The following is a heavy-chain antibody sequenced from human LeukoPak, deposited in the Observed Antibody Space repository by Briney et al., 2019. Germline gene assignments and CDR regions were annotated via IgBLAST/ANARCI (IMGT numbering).Heavy chain of an antibody. V-gene: IGHV4-34*01. CDR2: IYYSGST. D-gene: IGHD6-19*01. Sequence: PSETLSLTCAVYGGSFSGYYWSWIRQPPGKGLEWIGSIYYSGSTYYNPSLKSRVTISVDTSKNQFSLKLSSVTAADTAVYYCASGSGWVDYWGQGTLVTVSS. J-gene: IGHJ4*02. CDR3: ASGSGWVDY. CDR1: GGSFSGYY.